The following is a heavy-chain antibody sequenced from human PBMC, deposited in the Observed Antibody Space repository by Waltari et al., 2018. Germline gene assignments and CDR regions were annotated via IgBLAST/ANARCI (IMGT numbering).Heavy chain of an antibody. CDR3: ARGGGGTSDAFDI. CDR1: GGTFSSYA. Sequence: QVQRVQSGAEVKKPGSSVKVSGKASGGTFSSYAISWVRQAPGQGLEWMGVIIPICGPANYAQKVPGSVTITTDASKRTANMELSSLRAEDTVVYFCARGGGGTSDAFDIWGQGTMVTVSS. J-gene: IGHJ3*02. D-gene: IGHD3-16*01. V-gene: IGHV1-69*05. CDR2: IIPICGPA.